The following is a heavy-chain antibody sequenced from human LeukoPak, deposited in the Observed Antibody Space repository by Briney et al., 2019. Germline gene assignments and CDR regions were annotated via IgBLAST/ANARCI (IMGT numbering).Heavy chain of an antibody. V-gene: IGHV3-9*01. Sequence: GGSLRLSCAAPGFSVGDNYMSWVRQAPGKGLEWVSGISWNSGSIGYADSVKGRFTISRDNAKNSLYLQMNSLRVEDTALYYCAKGRYYYGSGSQPDYWGQGTLVTVSS. D-gene: IGHD3-10*01. CDR3: AKGRYYYGSGSQPDY. CDR2: ISWNSGSI. CDR1: GFSVGDNY. J-gene: IGHJ4*02.